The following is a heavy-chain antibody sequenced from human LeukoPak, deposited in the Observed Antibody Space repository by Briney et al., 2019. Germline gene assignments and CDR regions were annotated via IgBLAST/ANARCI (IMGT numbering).Heavy chain of an antibody. V-gene: IGHV3-30-3*01. D-gene: IGHD2-8*01. CDR3: VRDRGEGMVPGASPLDY. CDR2: ISYDSSRK. Sequence: PGRSLRLSCAASGFTFSSYAMDWVRQAPGKGLEWVAAISYDSSRKFYADSVKGRFTISRDNSENRLDLQMDSLRAEDTSVHYCVRDRGEGMVPGASPLDYWGQGTLVTVSS. J-gene: IGHJ4*02. CDR1: GFTFSSYA.